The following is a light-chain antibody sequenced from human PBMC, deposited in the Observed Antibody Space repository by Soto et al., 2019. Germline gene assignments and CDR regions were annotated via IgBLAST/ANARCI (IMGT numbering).Light chain of an antibody. J-gene: IGKJ4*02. CDR3: QQRSNWPRLT. Sequence: EIVLTQSPATLSLSPGERATLSCRATQSVTTSLAWYQQKPGQAPRLLIYDASNRATGIPARFSGSGSGTDFTLTISSLEPEDFAVYYCQQRSNWPRLTFGGGTKVESK. V-gene: IGKV3-11*01. CDR2: DAS. CDR1: QSVTTS.